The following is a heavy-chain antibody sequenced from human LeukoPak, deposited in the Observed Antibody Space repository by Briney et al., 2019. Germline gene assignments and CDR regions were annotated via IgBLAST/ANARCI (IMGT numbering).Heavy chain of an antibody. CDR1: GFTFSSYA. CDR2: ISGSGGST. J-gene: IGHJ3*02. CDR3: ASKETYSGSTEDAFDI. Sequence: GGSLRLSCAASGFTFSSYAMSWVRQAPGKGLEWVSAISGSGGSTYYADSVKGRFTISRDNSKNTLYLQMNSLRAEDTAVYYCASKETYSGSTEDAFDIWGQGTMVTVSS. V-gene: IGHV3-23*01. D-gene: IGHD2-21*01.